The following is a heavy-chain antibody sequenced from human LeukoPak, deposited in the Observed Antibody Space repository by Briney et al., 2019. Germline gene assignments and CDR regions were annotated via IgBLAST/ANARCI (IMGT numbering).Heavy chain of an antibody. CDR2: IRYDGSNK. CDR3: AKDTYYYDSSGYYAKFDY. J-gene: IGHJ4*02. CDR1: GFTFSSYG. D-gene: IGHD3-22*01. V-gene: IGHV3-30*02. Sequence: PGGSLRLSCAASGFTFSSYGMHWVRQAPGKGLEWVAFIRYDGSNKYYADSVKGRFTISRDNSKNTLYLQMNSLRAEDTAVYYCAKDTYYYDSSGYYAKFDYWGQGTLVIVSS.